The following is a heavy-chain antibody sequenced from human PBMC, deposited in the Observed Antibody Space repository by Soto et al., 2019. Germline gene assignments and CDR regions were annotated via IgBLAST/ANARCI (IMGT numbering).Heavy chain of an antibody. V-gene: IGHV3-30-3*01. CDR2: ISYDGSNK. J-gene: IGHJ4*02. CDR1: GFTFSSYA. D-gene: IGHD6-13*01. Sequence: QVQLVESGGGVVQPGRSLRLSCAASGFTFSSYAMHWVRQAPGKGLEWVAVISYDGSNKYYADSVKGRFTISRDNSKNTRYLQMNSLRAEDTAVYYCARDGAAAGHFDYWGQGTLVTVSS. CDR3: ARDGAAAGHFDY.